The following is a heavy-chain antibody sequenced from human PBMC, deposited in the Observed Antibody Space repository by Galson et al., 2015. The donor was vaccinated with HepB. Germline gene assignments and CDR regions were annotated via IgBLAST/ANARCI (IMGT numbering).Heavy chain of an antibody. V-gene: IGHV3-21*06. CDR1: GFTFSTYS. J-gene: IGHJ5*02. CDR3: ARLSSSGWLDP. Sequence: SLRLSCAVSGFTFSTYSMNWVRQAPGKGLEWVSSIISSSVYIYYADTVKGRFTISRDNAKNSLYMQMNSLRADDTAVYYCARLSSSGWLDPLVQGTLVTVSS. D-gene: IGHD6-6*01. CDR2: IISSSVYI.